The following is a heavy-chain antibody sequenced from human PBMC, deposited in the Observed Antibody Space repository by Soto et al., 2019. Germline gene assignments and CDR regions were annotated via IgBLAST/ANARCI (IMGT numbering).Heavy chain of an antibody. J-gene: IGHJ4*02. V-gene: IGHV1-69*13. D-gene: IGHD6-13*01. CDR2: IVPIYRTA. Sequence: GASVKVSCKASGGTFSSYRINWVRQAPGQGLEWMGGIVPIYRTADSAQEFQGRVTITADESARTAYMELRSLKSRDTAVYYCVRDSGAKLSSSWGKGTLVTVSS. CDR3: VRDSGAKLSSS. CDR1: GGTFSSYR.